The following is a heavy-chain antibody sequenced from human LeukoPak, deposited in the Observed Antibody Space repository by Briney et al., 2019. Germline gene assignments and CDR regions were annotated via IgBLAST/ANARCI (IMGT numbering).Heavy chain of an antibody. CDR2: INPNSGGT. CDR1: GYTFTGYY. J-gene: IGHJ4*02. D-gene: IGHD3-22*01. V-gene: IGHV1-2*02. Sequence: ASVKVSCKASGYTFTGYYMHWVRQAPGQGLEWMGWINPNSGGTNYAQKFQGRVTMTRDTSTSTVYMELSSLRSEDTAVYYCARGREGSGYYGYYFDYWGQGTLVTVSS. CDR3: ARGREGSGYYGYYFDY.